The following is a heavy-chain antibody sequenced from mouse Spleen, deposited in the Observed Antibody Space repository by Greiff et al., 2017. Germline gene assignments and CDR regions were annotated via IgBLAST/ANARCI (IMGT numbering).Heavy chain of an antibody. D-gene: IGHD1-1*01. J-gene: IGHJ4*01. CDR1: GFTFSDYY. CDR2: ISNGGGST. V-gene: IGHV5-12*01. Sequence: DVMLVESGGGLVQPGGSLKLSCAASGFTFSDYYMYWVRQTPEKRLEWVAYISNGGGSTYYPDTVKGRFTISRDNAKNTLYLQMSRLKSEDTAMYYCARWYYGSSYRDYYAMDYWGQGTSVTVSS. CDR3: ARWYYGSSYRDYYAMDY.